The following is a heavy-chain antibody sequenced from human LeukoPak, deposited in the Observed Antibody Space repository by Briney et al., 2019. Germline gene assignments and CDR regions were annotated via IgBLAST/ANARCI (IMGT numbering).Heavy chain of an antibody. CDR2: IYYSGST. Sequence: SETLSLTCNVSGGAISSTAYYWGWIRQPPGKGLEWIGSIYYSGSTYYNPSLKSRVTISVDTPHNQFSLKLNSVTAADPALYYRARNPPYGSRNWGAYYFDSGGQGTRVTFSS. J-gene: IGHJ4*02. D-gene: IGHD3-10*01. CDR3: ARNPPYGSRNWGAYYFDS. V-gene: IGHV4-39*01. CDR1: GGAISSTAYY.